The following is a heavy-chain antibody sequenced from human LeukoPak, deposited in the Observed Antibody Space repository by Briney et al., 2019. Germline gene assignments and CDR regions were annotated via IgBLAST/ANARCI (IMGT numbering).Heavy chain of an antibody. CDR3: AKDMSFDYVWGSSSSSFDY. J-gene: IGHJ4*02. D-gene: IGHD3-16*01. CDR1: GFIFDDYA. Sequence: GGSLRLSCAASGFIFDDYAMHWVRQAPGKGLEWVSGISWNSGSIGYADSVKGRFTISRDNAKNSLYLQMNSPRAEDTALYYCAKDMSFDYVWGSSSSSFDYWGQGTLVTVSS. V-gene: IGHV3-9*01. CDR2: ISWNSGSI.